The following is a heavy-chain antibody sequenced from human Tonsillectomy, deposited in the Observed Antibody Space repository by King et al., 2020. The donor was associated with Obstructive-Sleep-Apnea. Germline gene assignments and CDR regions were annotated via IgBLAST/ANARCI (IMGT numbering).Heavy chain of an antibody. D-gene: IGHD3-16*02. CDR1: GDSFSGRNW. CDR2: VYPSGDT. Sequence: VQLQEWGPGLVKPSGTLSLTCAVSGDSFSGRNWWTWVRQPPGKGLEWIGEVYPSGDTNYNPSLKSRVTISVDKSKNLLSLKLSSVTAADTAVYYCARGGGPLGRISLYRGFEYWGQGSLVTVSS. J-gene: IGHJ4*02. V-gene: IGHV4-4*02. CDR3: ARGGGPLGRISLYRGFEY.